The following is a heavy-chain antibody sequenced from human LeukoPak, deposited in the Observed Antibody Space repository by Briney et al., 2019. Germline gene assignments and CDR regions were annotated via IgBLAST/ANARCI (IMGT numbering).Heavy chain of an antibody. D-gene: IGHD2-15*01. J-gene: IGHJ6*03. Sequence: PSETLSLTCAVYGGSFSGYYWSWIRQPPGKGLEWIGGINHSGSTNYNPSFKSRVTISVDTSKNQFSLKLSSVTAADTAVYYCARGFRYCSGGSCYSGSYYYYYMDVWGKGTTVTVSS. CDR2: INHSGST. CDR1: GGSFSGYY. CDR3: ARGFRYCSGGSCYSGSYYYYYMDV. V-gene: IGHV4-34*01.